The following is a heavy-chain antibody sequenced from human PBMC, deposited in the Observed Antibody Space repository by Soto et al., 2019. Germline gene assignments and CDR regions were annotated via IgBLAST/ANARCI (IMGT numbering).Heavy chain of an antibody. CDR3: AKDRRDARWLQFGYNWFDP. CDR2: ISYDGSNK. Sequence: PGGSLRLSCAASGFTFSSYGMHWVRQAPGKGLEWVAVISYDGSNKYYADSVKDRFTISRDNSKNTLYLQMNSLRAEDTAVYYCAKDRRDARWLQFGYNWFDPWRQGTLVTVSS. J-gene: IGHJ5*02. D-gene: IGHD5-12*01. CDR1: GFTFSSYG. V-gene: IGHV3-30*18.